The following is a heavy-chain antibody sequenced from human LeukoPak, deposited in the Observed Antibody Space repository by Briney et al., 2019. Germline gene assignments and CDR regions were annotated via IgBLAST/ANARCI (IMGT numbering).Heavy chain of an antibody. D-gene: IGHD6-13*01. CDR1: GFTFSNYG. CDR3: AKDKRGIAAAGYFDY. V-gene: IGHV3-9*01. J-gene: IGHJ4*02. CDR2: ISWNSGSI. Sequence: GRSLRLSCAASGFTFSNYGMHWVRQAPGKGLEWVSGISWNSGSIGYADSVKGRFTISRDNAKNSLYLQMNSLRAEDTALYYCAKDKRGIAAAGYFDYWGQGTLVIVSS.